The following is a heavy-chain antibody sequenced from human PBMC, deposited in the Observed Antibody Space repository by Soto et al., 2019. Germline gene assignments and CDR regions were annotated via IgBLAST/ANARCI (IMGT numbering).Heavy chain of an antibody. CDR1: GYSFISYG. CDR3: ARYLDPKGSGGYFDY. J-gene: IGHJ4*02. D-gene: IGHD3-10*01. V-gene: IGHV1-18*01. CDR2: ISGNNGIT. Sequence: QVQLVQSGAEVKKPGASVKVSCKASGYSFISYGFNWVRQAPGQGLEWMGWISGNNGITKYSQKVQGRVTLTTDTSTNTAYMDLRGLRSGDTAIYYCARYLDPKGSGGYFDYWGQGTLVTVSS.